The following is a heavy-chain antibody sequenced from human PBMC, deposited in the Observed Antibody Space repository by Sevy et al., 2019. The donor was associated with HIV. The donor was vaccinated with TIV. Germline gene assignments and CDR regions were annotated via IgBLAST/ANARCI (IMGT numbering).Heavy chain of an antibody. CDR1: GFTSSSYA. V-gene: IGHV3-23*01. D-gene: IGHD2-8*01. J-gene: IGHJ4*02. CDR3: AGGRGKFGTCTLFDY. CDR2: LSDSGVST. Sequence: GGSLRLSCAASGFTSSSYAMSWVRQPPGRGLEWVSTLSDSGVSTYYADSVKGRFTISRDNSKNILYLQMDSLRGEDTGVFYCAGGRGKFGTCTLFDYWGPGTLVTVSS.